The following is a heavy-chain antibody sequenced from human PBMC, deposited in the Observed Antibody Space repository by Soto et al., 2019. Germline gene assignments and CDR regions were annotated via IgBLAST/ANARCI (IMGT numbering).Heavy chain of an antibody. D-gene: IGHD3-22*01. V-gene: IGHV1-8*01. J-gene: IGHJ3*02. Sequence: ASVKVSCKASGYTFTSYDINWVRQVTGQGLEWMGWMNPNSGNTGYAQKFQGRVTMTRNTSISTAYMELSSLRSEDTAVYYCARGGWRHYYDSSGYYAFDIWGQGTMVTVSS. CDR1: GYTFTSYD. CDR3: ARGGWRHYYDSSGYYAFDI. CDR2: MNPNSGNT.